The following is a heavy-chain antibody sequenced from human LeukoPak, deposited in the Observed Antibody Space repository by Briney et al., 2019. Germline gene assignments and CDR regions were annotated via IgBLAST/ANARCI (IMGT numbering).Heavy chain of an antibody. CDR1: GYSFTSYW. Sequence: GESLKISCKGSGYSFTSYWIGWVRQMPGKGLEWMGIIYPGDSDTRYSPSFQGQVTISADKSISTAYLQWSSLKASDTAMYYCARTYYYDSSAPPHYYYYMDVWGKGTTVTVSS. CDR2: IYPGDSDT. V-gene: IGHV5-51*01. CDR3: ARTYYYDSSAPPHYYYYMDV. J-gene: IGHJ6*03. D-gene: IGHD3-22*01.